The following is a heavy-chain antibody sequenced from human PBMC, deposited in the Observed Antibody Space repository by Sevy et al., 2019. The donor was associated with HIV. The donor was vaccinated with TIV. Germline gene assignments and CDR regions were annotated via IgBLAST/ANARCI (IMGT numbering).Heavy chain of an antibody. D-gene: IGHD3-22*01. J-gene: IGHJ4*02. CDR3: ATTKDYYDSSGSPFDY. Sequence: ASVNVSCKVSGYTLSELSMHWVRQAPGKGLEWMGRFDPEDDETIYAQKFQGRVTMTEVTSTDTAYMKLNNLRSEDTAVYYCATTKDYYDSSGSPFDYWGQGTLVTVSS. CDR2: FDPEDDET. V-gene: IGHV1-24*01. CDR1: GYTLSELS.